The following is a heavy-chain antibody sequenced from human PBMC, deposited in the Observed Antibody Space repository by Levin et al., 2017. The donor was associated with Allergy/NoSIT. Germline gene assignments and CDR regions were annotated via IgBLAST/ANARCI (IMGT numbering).Heavy chain of an antibody. CDR2: IGGDGKT. CDR3: AREGYSSGRAGAFNI. CDR1: GITFRTSV. V-gene: IGHV3-64*02. Sequence: GGSLRLSCVVSGITFRTSVMHWVRQAPGKGLEFVSAIGGDGKTHYAESVKGRFTISRDNSKDTLYLQMGDLRAEDMAVYDCAREGYSSGRAGAFNIWGHGTMVTVSS. J-gene: IGHJ3*02. D-gene: IGHD2-15*01.